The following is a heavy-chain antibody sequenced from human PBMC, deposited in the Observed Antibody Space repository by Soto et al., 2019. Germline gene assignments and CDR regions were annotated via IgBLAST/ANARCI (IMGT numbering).Heavy chain of an antibody. Sequence: PVESLEISWKVFVYSFTSYWISWVRQMPGKGLEGMWRIDPSDAYTNYSPSFQGHVTISADKSISTAYLQWSSLKASDTAMYYCARLFNTYYYDSTNYYYYYGMDVWGQGTTVTVSS. J-gene: IGHJ6*02. CDR1: VYSFTSYW. CDR2: IDPSDAYT. D-gene: IGHD3-22*01. CDR3: ARLFNTYYYDSTNYYYYYGMDV. V-gene: IGHV5-10-1*01.